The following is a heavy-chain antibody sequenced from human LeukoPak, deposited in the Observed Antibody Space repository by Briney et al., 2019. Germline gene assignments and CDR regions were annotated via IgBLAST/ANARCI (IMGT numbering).Heavy chain of an antibody. D-gene: IGHD3-10*01. Sequence: SEPLSLTCTVSGYSMSRGYYLGWLGPPPGTGLEWIESIYHSGRTYYHPSLKSRVTISVDTSRTQFSLKLSSVTAADTAVYYCARETDYYGSGSYFGSVYFDYWGQGTLVTVSS. CDR2: IYHSGRT. V-gene: IGHV4-38-2*02. J-gene: IGHJ4*02. CDR1: GYSMSRGYY. CDR3: ARETDYYGSGSYFGSVYFDY.